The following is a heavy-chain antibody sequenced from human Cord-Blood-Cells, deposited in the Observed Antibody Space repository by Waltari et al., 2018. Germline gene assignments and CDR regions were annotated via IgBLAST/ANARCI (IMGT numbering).Heavy chain of an antibody. CDR2: IYTSGST. D-gene: IGHD5-12*01. J-gene: IGHJ6*02. Sequence: QVQLQESGPGLVKPSETLSLTCTVSGGSISSYYWSWIRQPAGKGLEWIGRIYTSGSTNYNPSLKSRVTMSVDTSKNQFSLKLSSVTAADTAVYYCARDSVVATRRRYYYYYGMDVWSQGTTVTVSS. CDR3: ARDSVVATRRRYYYYYGMDV. V-gene: IGHV4-4*07. CDR1: GGSISSYY.